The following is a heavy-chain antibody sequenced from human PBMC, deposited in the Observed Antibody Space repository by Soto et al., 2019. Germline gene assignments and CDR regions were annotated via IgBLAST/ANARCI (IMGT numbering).Heavy chain of an antibody. Sequence: EVQLLESGGGLVQPGGSLRLSCAASGFTFSNYAMTWVRQAPGKGLEWVADISGSGDTTYHADAVKGRFIISRDNSKNPLSLPMSSVRAGDTAVDYCADAFYEGLVWSAESSDAYAIWGQGTMVNVSS. J-gene: IGHJ3*02. D-gene: IGHD3-10*01. CDR2: ISGSGDTT. CDR3: ADAFYEGLVWSAESSDAYAI. V-gene: IGHV3-23*01. CDR1: GFTFSNYA.